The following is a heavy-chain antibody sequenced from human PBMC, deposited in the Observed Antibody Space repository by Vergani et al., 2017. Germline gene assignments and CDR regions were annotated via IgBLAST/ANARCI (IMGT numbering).Heavy chain of an antibody. Sequence: QVQLVQSGAEVKKPGSSVKVSCKASGGTFSSYAISWVRQAPGQGLEWMGRIIPIFGTANYAQKFQGRVTLTADESTSTAYMELSSLRSEDTAVYYCARGWADYGSGSYALDYWGQGTLVTVSS. J-gene: IGHJ4*02. V-gene: IGHV1-69*13. CDR1: GGTFSSYA. CDR3: ARGWADYGSGSYALDY. CDR2: IIPIFGTA. D-gene: IGHD3-10*01.